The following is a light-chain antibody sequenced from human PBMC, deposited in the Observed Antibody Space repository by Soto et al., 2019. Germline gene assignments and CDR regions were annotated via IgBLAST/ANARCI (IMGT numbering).Light chain of an antibody. J-gene: IGKJ3*01. CDR2: GAS. CDR1: QSVSSSY. V-gene: IGKV3-20*01. CDR3: QQYGSSLFT. Sequence: EIVLTQSPGTLSLSPGERATLSCRASQSVSSSYLAWYQQKPGQAPSLLFYGASSRAPGIPDRFSGSGSGTDFTLTISRLEPEDFAVYYCQQYGSSLFTFGPGAKVDIK.